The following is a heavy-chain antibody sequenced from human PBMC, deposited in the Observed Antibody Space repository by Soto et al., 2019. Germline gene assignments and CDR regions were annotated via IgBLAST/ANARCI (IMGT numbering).Heavy chain of an antibody. CDR1: GFTFSSYS. CDR3: ARLCSSTSCYNYYYYGMDV. Sequence: GGSLRLSCAASGFTFSSYSMNWVRQAPVKGLEWVSSSSSSSSYIYYADSVKGRFTISRDNAKNSLYLQMNSLRAEDTAVYYCARLCSSTSCYNYYYYGMDVWGQGTTVTVSS. D-gene: IGHD2-2*01. CDR2: SSSSSSYI. V-gene: IGHV3-21*01. J-gene: IGHJ6*02.